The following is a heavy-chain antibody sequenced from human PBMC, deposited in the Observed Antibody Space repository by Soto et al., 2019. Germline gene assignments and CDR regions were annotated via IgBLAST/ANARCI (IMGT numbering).Heavy chain of an antibody. J-gene: IGHJ3*02. Sequence: GGSLRLSCAASGFTFSSYAMHWVRQAPGKGLEYVSAISSNGGSTYYANSVKGRFTISRDNSKNTLYLQMGSLRAEDMAVYYCARVRMVGATKGAFDIWGQGTMVTVSS. D-gene: IGHD1-26*01. CDR2: ISSNGGST. V-gene: IGHV3-64*01. CDR3: ARVRMVGATKGAFDI. CDR1: GFTFSSYA.